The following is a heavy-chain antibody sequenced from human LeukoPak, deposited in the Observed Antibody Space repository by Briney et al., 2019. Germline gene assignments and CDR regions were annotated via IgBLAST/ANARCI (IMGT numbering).Heavy chain of an antibody. V-gene: IGHV4-34*01. CDR3: ASDSRWFGELYYYYYGMDV. J-gene: IGHJ6*02. CDR1: GGSFSGYY. Sequence: PSETLSLTCAVYGGSFSGYYWSWIRQPPGKGLEWIGEINHSGSTNYNPSLKSRVTISVDTSKNQFSLKLSSVTAADTAVYYCASDSRWFGELYYYYYGMDVWGQGTTVTVSS. D-gene: IGHD3-10*01. CDR2: INHSGST.